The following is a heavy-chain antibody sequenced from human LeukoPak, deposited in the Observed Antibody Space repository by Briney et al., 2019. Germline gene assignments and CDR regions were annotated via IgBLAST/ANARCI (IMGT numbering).Heavy chain of an antibody. CDR1: GFTFGDYA. V-gene: IGHV3-49*04. D-gene: IGHD6-13*01. Sequence: GGSLRLSCTASGFTFGDYAMSWVRQAPGKGLEWVGFIRSKAYGGTTEYAASVKGRFTISRDDSKSIVYLQMNSLKTEDTAVYYCRIAAAEVYYYYGMDVWGQGTTVTVSS. J-gene: IGHJ6*02. CDR3: RIAAAEVYYYYGMDV. CDR2: IRSKAYGGTT.